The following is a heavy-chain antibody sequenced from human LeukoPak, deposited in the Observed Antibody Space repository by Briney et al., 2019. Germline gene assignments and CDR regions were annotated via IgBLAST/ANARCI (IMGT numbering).Heavy chain of an antibody. J-gene: IGHJ6*03. CDR1: GFTFSSYD. CDR2: IGTAGDT. CDR3: ARASSGSSYYYMDV. V-gene: IGHV3-13*01. Sequence: PGGSLRLSCAASGFTFSSYDMHWVRQATGKGLEWVSAIGTAGDTYYPGSVKGRFTISRDNAKNTLYLQMNSLRAEDTAVYYCARASSGSSYYYMDVWGKGTTVTVSS. D-gene: IGHD3-22*01.